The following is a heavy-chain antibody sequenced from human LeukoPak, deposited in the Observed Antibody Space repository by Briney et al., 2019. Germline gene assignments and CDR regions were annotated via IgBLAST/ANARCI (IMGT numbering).Heavy chain of an antibody. J-gene: IGHJ4*02. CDR2: INMDGSIT. D-gene: IGHD1-26*01. Sequence: GGSLRLSCAVSGFTFSNYWMHWVRQSPGKGLVWVSRINMDGSITTYADSVKGRFTISRDNSKNTLYLQINSLRADDTAVYYCARALVGATTADYWGQGTLVTVSS. V-gene: IGHV3-74*01. CDR3: ARALVGATTADY. CDR1: GFTFSNYW.